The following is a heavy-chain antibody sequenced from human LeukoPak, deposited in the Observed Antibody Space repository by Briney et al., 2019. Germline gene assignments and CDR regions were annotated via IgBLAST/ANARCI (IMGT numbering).Heavy chain of an antibody. J-gene: IGHJ4*02. CDR3: TTDTAGAGGFDY. Sequence: PGGSLRLSCAASGFTFSNAWMSWVRQAPGKGLEWVGRIKSKTDGGTTDYAAPVKGRFTISRDDSKNTLYLQMNSLKTEDTAVYYCTTDTAGAGGFDYGGRGTLVTVSS. CDR2: IKSKTDGGTT. V-gene: IGHV3-15*01. CDR1: GFTFSNAW. D-gene: IGHD4-17*01.